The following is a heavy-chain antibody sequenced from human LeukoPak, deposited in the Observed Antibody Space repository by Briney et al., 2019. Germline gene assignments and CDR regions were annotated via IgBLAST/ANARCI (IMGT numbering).Heavy chain of an antibody. D-gene: IGHD1-26*01. Sequence: GGSLRLSCAASGFTFSSYSMNWVRQAPGKGLEWVSSISSSSSYIYYADSVKGRFTISRDNAKNSLYLQMNSLRAEDTAVYYCARDPIVGATKGDRGYWGQGTLVTVSS. V-gene: IGHV3-21*01. CDR2: ISSSSSYI. J-gene: IGHJ4*02. CDR1: GFTFSSYS. CDR3: ARDPIVGATKGDRGY.